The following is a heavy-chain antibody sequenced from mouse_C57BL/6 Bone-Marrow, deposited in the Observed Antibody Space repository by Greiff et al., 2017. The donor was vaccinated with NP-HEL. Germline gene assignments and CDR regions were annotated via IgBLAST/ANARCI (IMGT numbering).Heavy chain of an antibody. Sequence: VHVKQSGPELVKPGASVKIPCKASGYTFTDYNMDWVKQSHGKSLEWIGDINPNNGGTIYNQKFKGKATLTVDKSSSTAYMELRSLTSEDTAVYYCAREGSGPFAYWGQGTLVTVSA. CDR2: INPNNGGT. V-gene: IGHV1-18*01. D-gene: IGHD3-2*02. J-gene: IGHJ3*01. CDR1: GYTFTDYN. CDR3: AREGSGPFAY.